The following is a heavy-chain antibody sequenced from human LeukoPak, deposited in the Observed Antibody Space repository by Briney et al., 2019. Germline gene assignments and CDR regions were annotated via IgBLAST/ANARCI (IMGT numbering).Heavy chain of an antibody. CDR1: GGSISSYY. V-gene: IGHV4-59*01. J-gene: IGHJ4*02. CDR3: ARHREAAAGTDEFDY. Sequence: PSETLSLTCTVSGGSISSYYWSWIRQPPGKGLEWIGYIYYSGSTNYNPSLKSRVTISVDTSKNQFSLKLSSVTAADTAVYYCARHREAAAGTDEFDYWGQGTLVTVSS. D-gene: IGHD6-13*01. CDR2: IYYSGST.